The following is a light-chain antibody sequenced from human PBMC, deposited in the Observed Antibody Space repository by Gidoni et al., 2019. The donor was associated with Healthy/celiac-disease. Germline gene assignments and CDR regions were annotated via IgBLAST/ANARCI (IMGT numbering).Light chain of an antibody. Sequence: QAVLTQPSSLSASPGASASLPCTLRSGINVGTYRIYWYQQKPGSPPQYLLRYKTDSDKQQGSGVPSRFSGSKDASANAGILLISELQSEDEADYYCMIWHSSAVVFGGGTKLTVL. CDR3: MIWHSSAVV. J-gene: IGLJ2*01. CDR1: SGINVGTYR. CDR2: YKTDSDK. V-gene: IGLV5-45*02.